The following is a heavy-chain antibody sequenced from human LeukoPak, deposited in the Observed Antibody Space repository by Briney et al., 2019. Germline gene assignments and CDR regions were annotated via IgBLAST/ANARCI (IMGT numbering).Heavy chain of an antibody. CDR3: ARKYPNGNAFDI. CDR1: GFSFSTYA. V-gene: IGHV3-23*01. J-gene: IGHJ3*02. CDR2: ISGSGDRT. Sequence: HAGGSLRLSCPTSGFSFSTYAMSWVRQAPGKGLQWVSAISGSGDRTYYADSVEGRFTISRDNYKNSLYLQMNSLRAEDTAVYYCARKYPNGNAFDIWGQGTMVTVSS. D-gene: IGHD2-2*01.